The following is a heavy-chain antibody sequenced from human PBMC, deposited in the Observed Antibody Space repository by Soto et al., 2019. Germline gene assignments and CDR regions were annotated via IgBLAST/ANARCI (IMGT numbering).Heavy chain of an antibody. CDR1: SGSFSGYY. CDR2: ISQSGNT. Sequence: PSETLPLTCSIYSGSFSGYYWSWILQPPGKGLEWIGEISQSGNTNYSPSLKSRVSISIDTSKKQFSLKLASVSAADTAVYYCARAPKVSGSSQTRPDFWGQGTMVTVSS. D-gene: IGHD6-6*01. V-gene: IGHV4-34*01. J-gene: IGHJ4*02. CDR3: ARAPKVSGSSQTRPDF.